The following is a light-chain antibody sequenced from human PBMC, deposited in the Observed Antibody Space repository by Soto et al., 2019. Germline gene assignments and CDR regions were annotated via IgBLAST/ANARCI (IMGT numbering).Light chain of an antibody. CDR2: DAS. CDR3: QQYNNWPPIT. J-gene: IGKJ5*01. CDR1: QSVSTH. V-gene: IGKV3-15*01. Sequence: ETVLTQSPDTVSLSPGERATLSCRTSQSVSTHLAWYQQKPGQAPRLLIYDASTRATGIPARFSGSGSGTEFTLTISSLQSEDFAVYYCQQYNNWPPITFGQGTRLEIK.